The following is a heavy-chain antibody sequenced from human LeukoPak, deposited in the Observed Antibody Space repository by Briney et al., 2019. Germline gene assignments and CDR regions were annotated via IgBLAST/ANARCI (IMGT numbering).Heavy chain of an antibody. CDR1: GYTFTGYY. V-gene: IGHV1-2*02. CDR2: INPNSGGT. J-gene: IGHJ6*03. Sequence: ASVKVSCKASGYTFTGYYMHWVRQAPGQGLEWMGWINPNSGGTNYAQKFQGRVTMTRDTSISTAYMELSRLRSDDTAVYYCARELRYFDWPHYYYYMDVWGKGTTVTVSS. CDR3: ARELRYFDWPHYYYYMDV. D-gene: IGHD3-9*01.